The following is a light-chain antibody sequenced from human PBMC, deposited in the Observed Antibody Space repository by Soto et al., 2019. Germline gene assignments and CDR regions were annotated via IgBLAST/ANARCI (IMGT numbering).Light chain of an antibody. CDR2: EVS. CDR1: SSDVGGYNY. J-gene: IGLJ2*01. CDR3: GSYGGSNTVV. V-gene: IGLV2-8*01. Sequence: QSALTQPPSASGSPGQSVTISCTGSSSDVGGYNYVSWYQQHPGKAPKLMIYEVSKRPSGVPDRLSGSKSGNTASLTVSGLHAEDEADYYCGSYGGSNTVVFGGGTKLTVL.